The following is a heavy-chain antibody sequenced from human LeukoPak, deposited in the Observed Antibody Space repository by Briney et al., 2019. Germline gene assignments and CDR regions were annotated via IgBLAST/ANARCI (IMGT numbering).Heavy chain of an antibody. CDR1: GFTFDDYG. J-gene: IGHJ3*02. V-gene: IGHV3-20*04. Sequence: GGSLRLSCAASGFTFDDYGMSWVRQAPGKWLEWVSGINWNGGSTGYADSVKGRFTISRDNAKNSLYLQMNSLRAEDTALYYCAREMGVLQYFDWFSDAFDIWGQGTMVTVSS. CDR3: AREMGVLQYFDWFSDAFDI. CDR2: INWNGGST. D-gene: IGHD3-9*01.